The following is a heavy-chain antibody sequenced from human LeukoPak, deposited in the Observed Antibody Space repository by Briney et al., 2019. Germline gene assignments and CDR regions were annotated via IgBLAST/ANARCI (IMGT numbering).Heavy chain of an antibody. Sequence: GGSLRLSCAASGFTFSTFGMSWVRRAPGKGPEWVSGITGSGATTTYADFVRGRFTISRDNSKNTLFLQMNSLRAEDTALYYCAKGSSGYFADLWGQGTLVTVSS. CDR2: ITGSGATT. D-gene: IGHD3-22*01. CDR3: AKGSSGYFADL. J-gene: IGHJ5*02. CDR1: GFTFSTFG. V-gene: IGHV3-23*01.